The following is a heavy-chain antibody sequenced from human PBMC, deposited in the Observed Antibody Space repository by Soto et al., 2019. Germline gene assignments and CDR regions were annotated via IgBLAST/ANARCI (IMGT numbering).Heavy chain of an antibody. J-gene: IGHJ3*02. CDR2: IYYSGST. D-gene: IGHD2-21*02. CDR3: ARVGVVTAIYALDI. Sequence: SETLSLTCTVSGGSISSGGYYWSWIRQHPGKGLEWIGYIYYSGSTYYNPSLKSRVTISVDTSKNQFSLKLSSVTAADTAVYYCARVGVVTAIYALDIWGQGTMVTVSS. V-gene: IGHV4-31*03. CDR1: GGSISSGGYY.